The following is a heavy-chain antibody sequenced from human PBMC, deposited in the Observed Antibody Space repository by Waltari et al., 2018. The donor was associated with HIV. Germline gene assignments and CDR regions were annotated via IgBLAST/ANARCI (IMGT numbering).Heavy chain of an antibody. CDR2: IYNSGTT. CDR3: ARRGDGFNQHARLDH. D-gene: IGHD2-2*01. Sequence: QLHLQESGPGLVKPSETLALPCTASGGSITRYAFYWAWIRQPPGTGLEWIGLIYNSGTTDYNPSLKSRVSMSRDTSKNRFSLRLHSVTAADTAIYYCARRGDGFNQHARLDHWGPGTLVTVSS. V-gene: IGHV4-39*01. CDR1: GGSITRYAFY. J-gene: IGHJ4*02.